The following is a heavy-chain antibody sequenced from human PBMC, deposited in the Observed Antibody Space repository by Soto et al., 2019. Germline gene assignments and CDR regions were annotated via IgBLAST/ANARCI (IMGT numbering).Heavy chain of an antibody. CDR3: ARSSSGYPTQYYSDY. V-gene: IGHV1-69*01. D-gene: IGHD3-22*01. CDR1: GGTFSSYA. Sequence: QVQLVQSGAEVKKPGSSEKVSCKASGGTFSSYAISWVRQAPGQGLEWMGGIIPIFGTANYAQKFQGRVTNTADESTSTAYMELSSLRSEDTAVYYCARSSSGYPTQYYSDYWGQGTLVTVSS. CDR2: IIPIFGTA. J-gene: IGHJ4*02.